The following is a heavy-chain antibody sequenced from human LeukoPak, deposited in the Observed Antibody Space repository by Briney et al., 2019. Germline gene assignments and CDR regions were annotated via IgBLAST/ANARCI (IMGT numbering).Heavy chain of an antibody. CDR2: ISYDGSNK. D-gene: IGHD3-22*01. CDR3: ARPLLYDSSGYVQH. Sequence: GGSLRLSCAASGFTFSSYAMSWVRQAPGKGLEWVAVISYDGSNKYYADSVKGRFTISRDNSKNTLYLQMNSLRAEDTAVYYCARPLLYDSSGYVQHWGQGTLVTVSS. J-gene: IGHJ1*01. V-gene: IGHV3-30-3*01. CDR1: GFTFSSYA.